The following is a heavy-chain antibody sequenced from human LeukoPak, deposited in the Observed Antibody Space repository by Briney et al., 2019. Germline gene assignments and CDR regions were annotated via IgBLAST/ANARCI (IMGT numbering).Heavy chain of an antibody. D-gene: IGHD6-13*01. V-gene: IGHV3-30*18. J-gene: IGHJ5*02. CDR1: GFTFSSYG. CDR2: ISYDGSNK. Sequence: HSGGSLRLSCAASGFTFSSYGMHWVRQAPGKGLEWVAVISYDGSNKYYADSVKGRFTISRDNSKNTLYLQMNSLRAEDTAVYYCAKGRIAAAGTGWFDPWGQGTLVTVSS. CDR3: AKGRIAAAGTGWFDP.